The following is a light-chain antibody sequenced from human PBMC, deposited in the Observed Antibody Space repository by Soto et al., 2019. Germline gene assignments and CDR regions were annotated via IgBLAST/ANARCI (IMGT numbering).Light chain of an antibody. Sequence: QSALTQPPSASGSLGQSVSISCTGTNSDIGTENYVSWYQQHPGKAPKRKIYEVRKRPSGVPDRFSGSKSGNAASLTVSGLQAEDEADYYCSSYGGRYNLVFGGGTKLTVL. J-gene: IGLJ3*02. CDR3: SSYGGRYNLV. CDR2: EVR. CDR1: NSDIGTENY. V-gene: IGLV2-8*01.